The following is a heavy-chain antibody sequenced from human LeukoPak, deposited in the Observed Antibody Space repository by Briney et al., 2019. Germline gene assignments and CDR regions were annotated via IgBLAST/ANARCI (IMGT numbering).Heavy chain of an antibody. V-gene: IGHV3-11*01. Sequence: GVSLRLSCAASGFTFSDYYMSWIRQAPGKGLEWVSYISSSGSTIYYADSVKGRFTISRDNAKNSLYLQMNSLRAEDTAVYYCARRGDSSGYYYEYNWFDPWGQGTLVTVSS. J-gene: IGHJ5*02. CDR3: ARRGDSSGYYYEYNWFDP. CDR2: ISSSGSTI. D-gene: IGHD3-22*01. CDR1: GFTFSDYY.